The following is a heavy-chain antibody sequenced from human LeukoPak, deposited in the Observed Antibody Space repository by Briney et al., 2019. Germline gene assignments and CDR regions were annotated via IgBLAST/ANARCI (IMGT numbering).Heavy chain of an antibody. Sequence: GASVKVSCKASGYTFTGYYMHWVRQAPGQGLEWMGGIIPIFGTANYAQKFQGRVTITADESTSTAYMELSSLRSEDTAVYYCARDPIAAAGKLDWGQGTLVTVSS. CDR3: ARDPIAAAGKLD. D-gene: IGHD6-13*01. CDR1: GYTFTGYY. J-gene: IGHJ4*02. V-gene: IGHV1-69*13. CDR2: IIPIFGTA.